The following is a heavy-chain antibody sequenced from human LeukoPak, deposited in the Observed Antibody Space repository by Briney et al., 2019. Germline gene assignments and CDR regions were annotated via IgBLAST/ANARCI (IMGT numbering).Heavy chain of an antibody. Sequence: GGSLRLSCAASEFTFSTYLMTWVRQAPGKGLEWVSAISGSGHSTYYADSVQGRFTISRDNSKNTLYLQMNSLRAEDTAVYYCAKGSTDVRPYYFDFWGQGALVIVSS. CDR1: EFTFSTYL. D-gene: IGHD5/OR15-5a*01. V-gene: IGHV3-23*01. CDR2: ISGSGHST. J-gene: IGHJ4*02. CDR3: AKGSTDVRPYYFDF.